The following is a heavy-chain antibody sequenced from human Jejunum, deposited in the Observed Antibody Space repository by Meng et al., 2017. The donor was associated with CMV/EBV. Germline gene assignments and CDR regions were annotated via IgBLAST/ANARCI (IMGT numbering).Heavy chain of an antibody. Sequence: TVYSDAINSDYWNWIRQPPGKGLEWIGYVSDIGRTNYNASLRSRVTMSLDTSNKHFFLKLSSVTAADTAVYYCARGLRGYLLAFDPWGQGRLVTVSS. V-gene: IGHV4-59*13. CDR2: VSDIGRT. D-gene: IGHD3-10*01. CDR3: ARGLRGYLLAFDP. J-gene: IGHJ5*02. CDR1: SDAINSDY.